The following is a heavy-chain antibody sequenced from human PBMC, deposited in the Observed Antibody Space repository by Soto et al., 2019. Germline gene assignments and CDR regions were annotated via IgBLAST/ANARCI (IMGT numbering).Heavy chain of an antibody. V-gene: IGHV3-74*01. Sequence: GGSLRLSCAASGFTFSTDGMHWVRQAPGKGLVWVSRINGDGSNTNYADSVKGRFTISRDNAKNTLYLQMSSLRAEDTAVFYCARVHYSSTWYIDYWSQGTLVTVSS. CDR1: GFTFSTDG. CDR2: INGDGSNT. J-gene: IGHJ4*02. D-gene: IGHD6-13*01. CDR3: ARVHYSSTWYIDY.